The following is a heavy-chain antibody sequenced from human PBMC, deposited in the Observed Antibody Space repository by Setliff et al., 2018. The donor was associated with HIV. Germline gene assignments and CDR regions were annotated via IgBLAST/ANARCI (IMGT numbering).Heavy chain of an antibody. CDR2: IHHSGNT. CDR1: GYSIRSGYY. CDR3: ARRRSMPNNAFDI. D-gene: IGHD2-2*01. J-gene: IGHJ3*02. V-gene: IGHV4-38-2*01. Sequence: TSETLSLTCAVSGYSIRSGYYWGWIRQPPGKGLEWIGNIHHSGNTFHNPSLKRRVTISVHTSKNQFSLKLSAVTAADTAVYYCARRRSMPNNAFDIWGQGTMVTVSS.